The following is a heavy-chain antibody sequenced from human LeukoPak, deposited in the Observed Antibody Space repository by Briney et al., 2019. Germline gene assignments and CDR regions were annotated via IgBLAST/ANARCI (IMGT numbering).Heavy chain of an antibody. Sequence: GGSLRLSCAATGVTLNTDWMHWVRHAPGKGLVWVSGVNPDGSTTNYADSVKGRFTISRDNAKKTLYLQMNSLRAEDTALYYCTSALNIKTHYWGQGTQVTVSS. J-gene: IGHJ4*02. CDR3: TSALNIKTHY. D-gene: IGHD4-23*01. CDR1: GVTLNTDW. V-gene: IGHV3-74*01. CDR2: VNPDGSTT.